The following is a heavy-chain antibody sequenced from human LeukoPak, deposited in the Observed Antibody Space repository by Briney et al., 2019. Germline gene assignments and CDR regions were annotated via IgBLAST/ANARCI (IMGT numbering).Heavy chain of an antibody. Sequence: PSETLSLTCTVSGGSISSGGYYWSWLRQHPGKGLEWIGYIYYSGSTYYNPSLKSRVTISVDTSKNQFSLKLSSVTAADTAVYYCARDREDYESYWYFDLWGRGTLVTVSS. CDR3: ARDREDYESYWYFDL. CDR2: IYYSGST. CDR1: GGSISSGGYY. V-gene: IGHV4-31*03. J-gene: IGHJ2*01. D-gene: IGHD3-22*01.